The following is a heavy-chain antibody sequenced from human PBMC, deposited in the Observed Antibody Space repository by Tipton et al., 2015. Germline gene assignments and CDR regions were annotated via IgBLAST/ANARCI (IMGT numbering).Heavy chain of an antibody. D-gene: IGHD2-15*01. CDR2: FYYSGRT. J-gene: IGHJ4*02. CDR1: GVSLKSGGYY. Sequence: TLSLTCNVSGVSLKSGGYYWSWIRQLPGKGLEWIGHFYYSGRTSYNPSLKSRITISVDKSKSQLSLTLTSVTAADTAVYYCARDFRWGCSGGSCPPGIFDSWGQGTLVTVPS. V-gene: IGHV4-31*03. CDR3: ARDFRWGCSGGSCPPGIFDS.